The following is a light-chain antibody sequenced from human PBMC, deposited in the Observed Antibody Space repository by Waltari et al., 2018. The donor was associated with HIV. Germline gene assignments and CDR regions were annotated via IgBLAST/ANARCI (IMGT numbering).Light chain of an antibody. J-gene: IGLJ2*01. V-gene: IGLV2-8*01. CDR1: RTDVGGSNH. CDR3: SSYAGRNVL. Sequence: QSALTQPTSASGSPGQAGTISCTGTRTDVGGSNHFSWYQQHPGKAPTLLILDVTQRPSGVPHRFSGSKSGNTASLTVSGLQAEDEADYYCSSYAGRNVLFGGGTKLTVL. CDR2: DVT.